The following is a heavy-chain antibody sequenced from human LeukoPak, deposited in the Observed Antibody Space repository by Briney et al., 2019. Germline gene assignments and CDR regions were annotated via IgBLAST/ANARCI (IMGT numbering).Heavy chain of an antibody. CDR3: ARRQGCSSTSCPPDS. D-gene: IGHD2-2*01. Sequence: GESLKISCRGSGYRFTTYWIGWVRQMPGKGLEWMRIIYPGDSDTRYSPSFQGQVTMSADKSINTAYLQWSSLKASDTAMYYCARRQGCSSTSCPPDSWGQGTLVTVSS. V-gene: IGHV5-51*01. CDR1: GYRFTTYW. CDR2: IYPGDSDT. J-gene: IGHJ4*02.